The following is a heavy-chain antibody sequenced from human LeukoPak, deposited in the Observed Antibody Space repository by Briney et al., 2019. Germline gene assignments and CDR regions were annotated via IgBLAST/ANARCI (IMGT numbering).Heavy chain of an antibody. V-gene: IGHV3-30*02. CDR1: GFTFSSYG. Sequence: GGSLRLSCAASGFTFSSYGMHWVRQAPGKGLEWVTFIRYDGSNKYYVDSVRGRFTVSRDNSKNTLYLQMNGLRVEDTAVYYCARDWLGGVHYWGQGTLVTVSS. CDR3: ARDWLGGVHY. D-gene: IGHD6-19*01. CDR2: IRYDGSNK. J-gene: IGHJ4*02.